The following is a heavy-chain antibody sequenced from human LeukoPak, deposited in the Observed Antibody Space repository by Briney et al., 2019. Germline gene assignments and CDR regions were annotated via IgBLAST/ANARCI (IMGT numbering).Heavy chain of an antibody. CDR2: LLPIFGTA. CDR3: ARDGYYDRVGFDI. D-gene: IGHD3-22*01. J-gene: IGHJ3*02. Sequence: SVQVSCKLSGGTFSSFVISWVGQAPGQALEWVLVLLPIFGTAISAQQFQGRVTITADESTSTAYMELSSLRSEDTAVYYCARDGYYDRVGFDIWDQGTKVTVSP. CDR1: GGTFSSFV. V-gene: IGHV1-69*13.